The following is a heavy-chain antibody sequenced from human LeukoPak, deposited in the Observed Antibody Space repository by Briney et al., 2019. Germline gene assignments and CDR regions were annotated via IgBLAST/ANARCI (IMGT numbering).Heavy chain of an antibody. V-gene: IGHV7-4-1*02. J-gene: IGHJ4*02. CDR3: ARGKAVADY. CDR2: INTNTGNP. D-gene: IGHD6-19*01. Sequence: GASVKVSCKASGYTFTSYAMNWVRQAPGQGLEWLGWINTNTGNPTYAQGFTGRFVLSLNTSVSTAYLQISSLKAEDTAVYYCARGKAVADYWGQGTLVTVSS. CDR1: GYTFTSYA.